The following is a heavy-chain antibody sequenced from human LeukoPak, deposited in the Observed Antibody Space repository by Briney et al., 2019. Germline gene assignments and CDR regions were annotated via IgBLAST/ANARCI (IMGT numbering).Heavy chain of an antibody. Sequence: GGSLRLSCAASGFTFSSYGMHWVRQAPGKGLEWVGVISYDGSNKYYADSVKGRFTISRDNSKNTLYLQMNSLRAEDTAVYYCAKWLYGDFTWGQGTLVTVSS. CDR1: GFTFSSYG. CDR3: AKWLYGDFT. J-gene: IGHJ5*02. D-gene: IGHD4-17*01. V-gene: IGHV3-30*18. CDR2: ISYDGSNK.